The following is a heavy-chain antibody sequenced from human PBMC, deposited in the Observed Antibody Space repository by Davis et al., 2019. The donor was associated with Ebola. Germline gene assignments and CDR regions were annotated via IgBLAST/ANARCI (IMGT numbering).Heavy chain of an antibody. CDR1: ALTFSSYG. CDR3: ARSRGSTVTPFDY. CDR2: ISYDGSEK. Sequence: PGGSLRLSCAASALTFSSYGMHWVRQAPGKGLEWVAVISYDGSEKYYADSVKGRFTISRDNSKDSLYLQMTSLRDEDTAVYYCARSRGSTVTPFDYWGQGTLVTVSS. V-gene: IGHV3-30*03. J-gene: IGHJ4*02. D-gene: IGHD4-17*01.